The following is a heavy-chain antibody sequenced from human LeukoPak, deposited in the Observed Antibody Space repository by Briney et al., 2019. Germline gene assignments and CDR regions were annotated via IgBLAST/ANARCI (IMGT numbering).Heavy chain of an antibody. Sequence: GGSLRLSCAASGFTFSDYYMSWIRQAPGKGLEWVSYISSSGSTIYNADSVKGRFTISRDNAKNSLYLQMNSLRAEDTAVYYCASERKDCSSTSCYWYYYYMDVWGKGTTVTVSS. D-gene: IGHD2-2*01. CDR2: ISSSGSTI. V-gene: IGHV3-11*04. CDR1: GFTFSDYY. CDR3: ASERKDCSSTSCYWYYYYMDV. J-gene: IGHJ6*03.